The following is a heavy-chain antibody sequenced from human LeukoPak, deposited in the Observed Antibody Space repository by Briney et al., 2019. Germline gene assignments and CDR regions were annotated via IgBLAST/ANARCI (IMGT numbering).Heavy chain of an antibody. D-gene: IGHD5-18*01. J-gene: IGHJ6*03. CDR2: IIPIFGTA. V-gene: IGHV1-69*13. CDR1: GGTFSSYA. CDR3: AREVGDTAMVHGHYYYYYYMDV. Sequence: PVASVKVSCKASGGTFSSYAISWVRQAPGQGLEWMGGIIPIFGTANYAQKFQGRVTITADESTSTAYMELSSLRSEDTAVYYCAREVGDTAMVHGHYYYYYYMDVWGKGTTVAISS.